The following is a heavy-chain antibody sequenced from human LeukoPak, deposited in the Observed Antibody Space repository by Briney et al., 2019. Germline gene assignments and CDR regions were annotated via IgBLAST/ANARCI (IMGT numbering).Heavy chain of an antibody. CDR1: GFTFISYE. Sequence: SGGSLQLSFAASGFTFISYEMNGVRQAPGKGLEGVSYISSSGSTIYYADSVKGRFTISRDNANNSLYLQMNSLRAEDTAVYYCAELGITMIGGVWGKGTTVTISS. CDR3: AELGITMIGGV. V-gene: IGHV3-48*03. J-gene: IGHJ6*04. D-gene: IGHD3-10*02. CDR2: ISSSGSTI.